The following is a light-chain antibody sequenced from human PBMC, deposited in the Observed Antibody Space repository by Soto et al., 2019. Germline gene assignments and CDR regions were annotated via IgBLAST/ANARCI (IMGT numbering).Light chain of an antibody. V-gene: IGLV2-23*02. CDR2: EVN. CDR1: SSDVGSYHL. CDR3: CSYAGDGIYV. J-gene: IGLJ1*01. Sequence: QSVLTQPASVSGSPGQSLTISCTGTSSDVGSYHLVSWFQQHPGKAPKVIIFEVNKQPSGVSDRFSGSKSGSTASLTISGLQAEDEADYYCCSYAGDGIYVFGTGTKVTVL.